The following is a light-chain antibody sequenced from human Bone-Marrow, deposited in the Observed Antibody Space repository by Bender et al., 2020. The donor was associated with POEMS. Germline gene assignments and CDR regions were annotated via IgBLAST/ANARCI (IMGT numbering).Light chain of an antibody. CDR2: DVT. CDR1: GSDTGNYNY. J-gene: IGLJ3*02. V-gene: IGLV2-14*03. CDR3: VAWDGSLDAWV. Sequence: QSALTQPASVSASPGQSISLSCTGTGSDTGNYNYVSWYQQHPHKAPKFIISDVTERPSGVSDRFSGSKSGDTASLTISGLQSEDEADYYCVAWDGSLDAWVFGGGTKLTVL.